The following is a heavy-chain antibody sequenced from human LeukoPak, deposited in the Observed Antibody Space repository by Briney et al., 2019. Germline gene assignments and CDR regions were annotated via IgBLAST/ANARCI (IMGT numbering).Heavy chain of an antibody. CDR3: ARGAQKYYYDSSDSYYYFDY. CDR2: IYYSGST. Sequence: SETLSLTCTVSGGSISSYYWSWIRQPPGKGLEWIGYIYYSGSTNYNPSLKSRVTISVDTSKNQFSLKLSSVTAADTAVYYCARGAQKYYYDSSDSYYYFDYWGQGTLVTVSS. J-gene: IGHJ4*02. CDR1: GGSISSYY. D-gene: IGHD3-22*01. V-gene: IGHV4-59*08.